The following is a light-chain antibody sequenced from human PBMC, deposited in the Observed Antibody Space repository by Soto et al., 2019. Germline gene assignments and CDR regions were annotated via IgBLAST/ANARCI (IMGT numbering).Light chain of an antibody. Sequence: EIVMTQSPATRSVSPGERATLSCTASQSVSSNLAWYQQKPGQAPRLLIYGASTRATGIPARFSGSGSGTEFTLTISSLQSEDFSVYYCQQYNNWPPLTFGGGTKVEIK. CDR2: GAS. CDR1: QSVSSN. J-gene: IGKJ4*02. V-gene: IGKV3-15*01. CDR3: QQYNNWPPLT.